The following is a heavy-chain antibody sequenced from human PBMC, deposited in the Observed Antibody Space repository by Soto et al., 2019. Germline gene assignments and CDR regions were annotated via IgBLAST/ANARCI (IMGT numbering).Heavy chain of an antibody. V-gene: IGHV3-53*01. CDR2: IYSGVSI. CDR3: ATCGGDDKYYFDC. Sequence: EVQLVESGGTLIQPGGSLRLSCAASGFTVSDNCMSWVRLAPGKGLEWVSVIYSGVSISYADSVEGRFTISRDNSKNTLYLQMNSLSAEDTAVYYCATCGGDDKYYFDCWGQGTLVTVSS. J-gene: IGHJ4*02. CDR1: GFTVSDNC. D-gene: IGHD2-21*02.